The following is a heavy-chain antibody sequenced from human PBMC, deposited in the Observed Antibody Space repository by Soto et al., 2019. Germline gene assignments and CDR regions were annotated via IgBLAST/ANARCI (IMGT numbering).Heavy chain of an antibody. V-gene: IGHV3-30*18. CDR1: GFTFSNYG. J-gene: IGHJ6*02. CDR2: TQYDGSNP. CDR3: AKDLRFVERYYYYGMDV. D-gene: IGHD3-3*01. Sequence: GGSLRLSCAASGFTFSNYGMHWVRQAPGKGLEWVAVTQYDGSNPYYADSVKGRFTIARDNSKNTLYLQMNSLRADDTAVYYCAKDLRFVERYYYYGMDVWGQGTTVTVSS.